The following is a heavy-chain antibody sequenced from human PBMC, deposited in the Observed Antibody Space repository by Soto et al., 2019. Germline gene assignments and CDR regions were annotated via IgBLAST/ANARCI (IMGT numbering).Heavy chain of an antibody. D-gene: IGHD3-9*01. CDR1: GYTFTSYY. CDR3: ARGLGYFDWFPWFDP. CDR2: MNPNSGNT. Sequence: ASVKVSCKASGYTFTSYYINWVRQATGQGLEWMGWMNPNSGNTGYAQKFQGRVTMTRNTSISTAYMELSSLRSEDTAVYYCARGLGYFDWFPWFDPWGQGTLVTVSS. V-gene: IGHV1-8*01. J-gene: IGHJ5*02.